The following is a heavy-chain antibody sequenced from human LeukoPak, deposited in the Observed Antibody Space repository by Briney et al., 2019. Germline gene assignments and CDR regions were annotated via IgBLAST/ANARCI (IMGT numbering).Heavy chain of an antibody. Sequence: SETLSLTCTVSGGPINNYFWSWIRQPAGKGLEWMGRIYSSGSTSYNPSLKHRLTISLDKTKNQVSLKLTSVTAADTAMYVCAREQTTGFDQWGQGTLVTVSS. CDR1: GGPINNYF. CDR3: AREQTTGFDQ. D-gene: IGHD4-17*01. CDR2: IYSSGST. V-gene: IGHV4-4*07. J-gene: IGHJ4*02.